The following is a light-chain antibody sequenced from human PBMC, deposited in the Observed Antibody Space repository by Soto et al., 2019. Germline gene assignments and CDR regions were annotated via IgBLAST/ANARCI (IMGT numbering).Light chain of an antibody. CDR1: QGISSY. Sequence: DIQMTQSPSSLSASVGDRVTITCRASQGISSYLNWYQQKPGKAPKLLIYAASSLQSGVPSRFIGSRSGTDFTLTISSLQPEDFSTYYCQQSYSTLYTFGQGTKLEIK. CDR3: QQSYSTLYT. J-gene: IGKJ2*01. V-gene: IGKV1-39*01. CDR2: AAS.